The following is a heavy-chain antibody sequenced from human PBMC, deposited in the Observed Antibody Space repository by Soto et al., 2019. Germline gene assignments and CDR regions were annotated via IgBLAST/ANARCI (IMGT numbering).Heavy chain of an antibody. J-gene: IGHJ6*04. V-gene: IGHV1-2*04. CDR3: ARGGGSIYYYFGMHV. CDR2: INPNSGGT. CDR1: GYTFTGYY. D-gene: IGHD1-26*01. Sequence: GASVQVSCKASGYTFTGYYMHWVRQAPGQGLEWMGWINPNSGGTNYAQKFQGWVTMTRDTSISTAYMELSRLRSDDTAVYYCARGGGSIYYYFGMHVWGNGTTCTVSS.